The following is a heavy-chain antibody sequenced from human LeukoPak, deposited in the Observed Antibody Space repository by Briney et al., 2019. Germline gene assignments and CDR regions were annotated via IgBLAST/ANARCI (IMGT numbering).Heavy chain of an antibody. CDR1: GFPFSSYG. D-gene: IGHD4-23*01. Sequence: GGSLRLSCAGSGFPFSSYGMIWVRQAPGKGLEWVSGISTSGDYPAYADSVKGRFTISRDNSKNTLYLQMNSLRAEDAAVYFCATRQQVTSGLDVWGQGTTVTVSS. CDR3: ATRQQVTSGLDV. V-gene: IGHV3-23*01. CDR2: ISTSGDYP. J-gene: IGHJ6*02.